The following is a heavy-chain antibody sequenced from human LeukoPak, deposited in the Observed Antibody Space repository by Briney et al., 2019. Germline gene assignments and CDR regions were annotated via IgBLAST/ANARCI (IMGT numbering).Heavy chain of an antibody. Sequence: PGGSLRLSCAASGFTFTSYTMHWVRQPPGQGLEWVAATSYDGGKRYYADYVKGRFTISRGNSNNTLFLQMKSLRPEDTAVYFCARKSLWFKYYDYWGQGIWVTVSS. CDR1: GFTFTSYT. CDR3: ARKSLWFKYYDY. J-gene: IGHJ4*02. CDR2: TSYDGGKR. D-gene: IGHD2-21*01. V-gene: IGHV3-30*01.